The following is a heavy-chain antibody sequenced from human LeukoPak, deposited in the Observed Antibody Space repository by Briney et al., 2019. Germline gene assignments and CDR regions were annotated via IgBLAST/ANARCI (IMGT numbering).Heavy chain of an antibody. J-gene: IGHJ6*03. CDR3: AGGYYDFWSGYLGRYYYMDV. CDR1: GGSISSYY. V-gene: IGHV4-4*09. D-gene: IGHD3-3*01. Sequence: PSETLSLTCTVSGGSISSYYWSWIRQPPGKGLEWIGYIYTSGSTNYNPSLKSRVTISVDTSKNQFSLKLSSVTAADTAVCYCAGGYYDFWSGYLGRYYYMDVWGKGTTVTVSS. CDR2: IYTSGST.